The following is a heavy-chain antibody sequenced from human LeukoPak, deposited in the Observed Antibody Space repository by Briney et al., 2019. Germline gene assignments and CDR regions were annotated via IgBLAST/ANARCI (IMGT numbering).Heavy chain of an antibody. CDR2: IYHSGST. J-gene: IGHJ6*02. Sequence: PSETLSLTCTVSGGSISSGGYSWSWIRQPPGKGLEWIGYIYHSGSTYYNPSLKSRVTISVDRSKNQFSLKLSSVTAADTAVYYCARAHYDVDHDGMDVWGQGTTVTVSS. V-gene: IGHV4-30-2*01. CDR3: ARAHYDVDHDGMDV. D-gene: IGHD3-10*02. CDR1: GGSISSGGYS.